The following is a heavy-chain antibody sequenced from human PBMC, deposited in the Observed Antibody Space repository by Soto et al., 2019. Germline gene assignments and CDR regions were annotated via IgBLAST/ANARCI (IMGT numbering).Heavy chain of an antibody. V-gene: IGHV3-53*01. CDR1: GFTVSSNY. J-gene: IGHJ6*02. D-gene: IGHD3-3*01. CDR3: ARDAGFYDFWSGYVDPDYYGMDV. Sequence: GGSLRLSCAASGFTVSSNYMSWVRQAPGKGLERVSVSYSGGSTYYADSVKGRFTISRDNSKNTLYLQMNSLRAEDTAVYYCARDAGFYDFWSGYVDPDYYGMDVWGQGTTVTVSS. CDR2: SYSGGST.